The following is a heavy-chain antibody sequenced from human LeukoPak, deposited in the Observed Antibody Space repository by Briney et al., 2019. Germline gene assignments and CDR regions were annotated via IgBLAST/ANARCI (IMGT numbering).Heavy chain of an antibody. J-gene: IGHJ3*02. CDR3: AREHSSGYYFDAFDI. V-gene: IGHV1-2*02. Sequence: ASVKVSCKASGYTFTGYYMHWVRQAPGQGLEWMGWINPNSGGTNYAQRFQGRVTMTRDTSISTAYMELSRLRSDDTAVYYCAREHSSGYYFDAFDIWGQGTMVTVSS. CDR2: INPNSGGT. CDR1: GYTFTGYY. D-gene: IGHD3-22*01.